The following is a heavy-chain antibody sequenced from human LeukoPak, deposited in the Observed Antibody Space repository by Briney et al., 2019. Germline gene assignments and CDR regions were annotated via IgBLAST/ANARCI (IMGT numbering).Heavy chain of an antibody. CDR1: GYTFTGYY. CDR2: MNPNSGNT. J-gene: IGHJ4*02. V-gene: IGHV1-8*02. CDR3: ARGRATMVRGVIIERFDY. D-gene: IGHD3-10*01. Sequence: ASVKVSCKASGYTFTGYYMHWVRQAPGQGLEWMGWMNPNSGNTGYAQKFQGRVTMTRNTSISTAYMELSSLRSEDTAVYYCARGRATMVRGVIIERFDYWGQGTLVTVSS.